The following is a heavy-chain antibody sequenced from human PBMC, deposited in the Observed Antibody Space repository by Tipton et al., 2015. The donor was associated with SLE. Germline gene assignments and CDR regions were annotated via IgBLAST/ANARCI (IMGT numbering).Heavy chain of an antibody. CDR2: IYTSGST. CDR3: AGLNWNPVEEAGDY. Sequence: TLSLTCTVSGGSISSYYWSWIRQPPGKGLEWIGRIYTSGSTNYNPSLKSRVTISVDTSKNQSSLKLSSVTAADTAVYYCAGLNWNPVEEAGDYWGQGTLVTVSS. J-gene: IGHJ4*02. V-gene: IGHV4-4*07. CDR1: GGSISSYY. D-gene: IGHD1-1*01.